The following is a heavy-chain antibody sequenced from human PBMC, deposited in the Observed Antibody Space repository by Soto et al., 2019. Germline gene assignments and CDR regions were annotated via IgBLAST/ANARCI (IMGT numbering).Heavy chain of an antibody. CDR3: ARVIGGDCSGGSCSEGDAFDI. J-gene: IGHJ3*02. CDR1: GYTFTGYY. D-gene: IGHD2-15*01. V-gene: IGHV1-2*04. Sequence: QVQLVQSGAEVKKPGASVKVSCKASGYTFTGYYMHWVRQAPGQGLEWMGWINPNSGGTNYAQKFQGCVTMTRDTSISTAYMELSRLRSDDTAVYYCARVIGGDCSGGSCSEGDAFDIWGQGTMVTVSS. CDR2: INPNSGGT.